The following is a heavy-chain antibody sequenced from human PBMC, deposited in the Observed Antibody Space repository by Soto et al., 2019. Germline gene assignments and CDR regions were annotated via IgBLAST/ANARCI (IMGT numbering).Heavy chain of an antibody. Sequence: QVQLQESGPGLVKPSQTLSLICTVSGGSISSRDSYWSWIRQSPGKGLEWIGYVFYSGSAYYNPSLKSRVTISVDTSKNQFSLNLKSVTGADTAMYFCARDRAGYKAYDAWGPGTLVTVAS. J-gene: IGHJ5*02. V-gene: IGHV4-30-4*01. D-gene: IGHD5-12*01. CDR3: ARDRAGYKAYDA. CDR2: VFYSGSA. CDR1: GGSISSRDSY.